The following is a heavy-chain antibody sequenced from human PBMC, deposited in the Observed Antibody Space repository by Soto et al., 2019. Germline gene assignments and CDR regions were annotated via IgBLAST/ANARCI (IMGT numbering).Heavy chain of an antibody. J-gene: IGHJ4*02. CDR2: IYYSENT. D-gene: IGHD4-17*01. CDR3: ATHPPYGPLDY. V-gene: IGHV4-39*01. Sequence: QLQLQESGPGLVKPSETLSLTCTVSGDSISSSSNHWGWIRQPPGKELEWIGNIYYSENTYYNPSLKSRVTISVDTSKNQFSLRLTSVTAADTAVYYCATHPPYGPLDYWGQGTLVTVSS. CDR1: GDSISSSSNH.